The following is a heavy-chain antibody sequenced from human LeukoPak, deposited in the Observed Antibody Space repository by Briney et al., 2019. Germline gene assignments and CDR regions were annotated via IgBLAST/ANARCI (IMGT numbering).Heavy chain of an antibody. CDR3: VTTVIATMDV. J-gene: IGHJ6*04. CDR2: INSDGSST. D-gene: IGHD4-17*01. CDR1: GFRFSSYW. Sequence: GGSLRLSCAASGFRFSSYWMHWVRQAPGKGLVWVSRINSDGSSTSYADSVKGRFTISRDNAKNTLHLQMNSLRAEDTAVYYCVTTVIATMDVWGKGTTVTVSS. V-gene: IGHV3-74*01.